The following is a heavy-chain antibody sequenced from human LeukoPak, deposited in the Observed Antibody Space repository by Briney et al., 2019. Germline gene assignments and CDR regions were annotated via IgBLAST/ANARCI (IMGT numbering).Heavy chain of an antibody. V-gene: IGHV1-69*05. J-gene: IGHJ4*02. CDR2: IIPTFGTA. Sequence: SVKVSCKASGGTFSSYAVSWVRQAPGQGLEWMGGIIPTFGTANYAQKSQGRVTITTDESTSTAYMELSRLRSEDTAVYYCARDKDVSGNYPFDYWGQGTLVTVSS. CDR3: ARDKDVSGNYPFDY. D-gene: IGHD3-10*01. CDR1: GGTFSSYA.